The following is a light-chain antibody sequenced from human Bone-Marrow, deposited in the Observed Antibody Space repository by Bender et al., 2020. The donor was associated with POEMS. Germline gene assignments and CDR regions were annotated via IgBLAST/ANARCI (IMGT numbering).Light chain of an antibody. V-gene: IGLV3-1*01. Sequence: SSELTQPPSVSVSPGQTASITCSGDTLGDKFACWYQLKPGQSPVLVIYHDNKRPSGIPERFSGSNSGNTATLTISGTQAMDEADYYCQAWDISTDIYVFGTGTKVTVL. CDR3: QAWDISTDIYV. CDR2: HDN. CDR1: TLGDKF. J-gene: IGLJ1*01.